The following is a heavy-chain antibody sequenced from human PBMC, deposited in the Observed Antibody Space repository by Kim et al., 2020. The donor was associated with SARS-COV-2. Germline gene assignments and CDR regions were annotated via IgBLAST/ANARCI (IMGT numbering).Heavy chain of an antibody. CDR1: GFTFSSYS. CDR3: ARGGIAAAGFYTLYYYYYGMDV. J-gene: IGHJ6*02. D-gene: IGHD6-13*01. Sequence: GGSLRLSCAASGFTFSSYSMNWVRQAPGKGLEWVSSISSSSSYIYYADSVKGRFTISRDNAKNSLYLQMNSLRAEDTAVYYCARGGIAAAGFYTLYYYYYGMDVWGQGTTVTVSS. CDR2: ISSSSSYI. V-gene: IGHV3-21*01.